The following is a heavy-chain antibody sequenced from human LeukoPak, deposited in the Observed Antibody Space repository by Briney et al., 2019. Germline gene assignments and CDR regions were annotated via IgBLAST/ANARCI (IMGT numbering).Heavy chain of an antibody. Sequence: SETLSLTCTVAGDSISTSRYYWGWLRQPPGKGLQWIGSIFSTGSTYYNPSLKSRVTISIDTSKNHFSLRLNSVTAADTAVYYCARDGGGEGYNSYYYYYMDVWGKGTTVTISS. J-gene: IGHJ6*03. V-gene: IGHV4-39*07. CDR3: ARDGGGEGYNSYYYYYMDV. CDR2: IFSTGST. D-gene: IGHD5-24*01. CDR1: GDSISTSRYY.